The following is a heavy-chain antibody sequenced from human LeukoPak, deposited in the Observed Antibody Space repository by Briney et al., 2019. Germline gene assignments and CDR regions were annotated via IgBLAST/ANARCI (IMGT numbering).Heavy chain of an antibody. CDR3: ARGGYSYLVALLDI. CDR1: GFTFSSYA. D-gene: IGHD5-18*01. CDR2: ISYDGSNK. V-gene: IGHV3-30-3*01. Sequence: GGSLSLSCAASGFTFSSYAMHWVRQAPGKGLEWVAVISYDGSNKYYADSVKGRFTISRDNSKNTLYLQMNSLRAEDTAVYYCARGGYSYLVALLDIWGQGTMVTVSS. J-gene: IGHJ3*02.